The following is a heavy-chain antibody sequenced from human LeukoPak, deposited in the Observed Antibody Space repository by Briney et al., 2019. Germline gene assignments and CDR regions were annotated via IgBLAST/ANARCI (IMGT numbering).Heavy chain of an antibody. CDR1: GGSFIGTPHY. CDR3: ARNITSGYFDY. D-gene: IGHD2/OR15-2a*01. V-gene: IGHV4-39*01. CDR2: VYYSGST. J-gene: IGHJ4*02. Sequence: SETLSLTCSVSGGSFIGTPHYWAWIRQPPGKGLEWIGSVYYSGSTTYSPSLKSRVTISVDRSQNQFSLRLTSVTGADTAVYYCARNITSGYFDYWGPGTPDTVSS.